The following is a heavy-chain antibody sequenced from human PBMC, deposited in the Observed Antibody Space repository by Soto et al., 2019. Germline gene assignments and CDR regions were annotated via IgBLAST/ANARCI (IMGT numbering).Heavy chain of an antibody. V-gene: IGHV3-33*01. CDR3: ARDATFGTKGGSFDI. CDR1: GFTFRTYS. J-gene: IGHJ3*02. D-gene: IGHD3-16*01. Sequence: PGGSLRLSCAASGFTFRTYSMHWVRQSPGKGLEWVAVMWYDGTNKYYGESVKGRFTISRDNSENTLYLQTNSLRVEDTAVYYCARDATFGTKGGSFDIWGHGTLVTVSS. CDR2: MWYDGTNK.